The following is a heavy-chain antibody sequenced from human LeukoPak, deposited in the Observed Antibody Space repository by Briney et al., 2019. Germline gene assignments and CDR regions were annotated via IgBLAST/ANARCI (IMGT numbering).Heavy chain of an antibody. CDR3: ARLTYSNNWYFRRGLDNWFDP. D-gene: IGHD6-13*01. Sequence: SETLSLTCAVYGGSFSRYYWTWISQPPGKGLEWIGEINHSGRANYNPSLKSRVTISVDASKSQFSLRLSSVTAADTAVYYCARLTYSNNWYFRRGLDNWFDPWGQGTLVTVSS. CDR1: GGSFSRYY. CDR2: INHSGRA. V-gene: IGHV4-34*01. J-gene: IGHJ5*02.